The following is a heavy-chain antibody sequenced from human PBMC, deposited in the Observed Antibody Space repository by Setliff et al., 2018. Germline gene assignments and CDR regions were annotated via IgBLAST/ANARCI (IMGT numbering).Heavy chain of an antibody. J-gene: IGHJ5*02. V-gene: IGHV4-59*01. CDR1: GGSISRSY. CDR3: ARVDEEYCSGGTCYDWFDP. Sequence: SETLSLTCSVSGGSISRSYWTWIRQAPGKGMEWIGYISRSGTTNYNPSLKGRLSMSVDTSKNEFSLKLRFVTAADTAVYYCARVDEEYCSGGTCYDWFDPWGPGTLVTVSS. CDR2: ISRSGTT. D-gene: IGHD2-15*01.